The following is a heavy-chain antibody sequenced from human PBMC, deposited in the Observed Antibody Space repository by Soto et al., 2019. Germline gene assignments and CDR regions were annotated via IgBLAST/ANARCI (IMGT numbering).Heavy chain of an antibody. V-gene: IGHV4-39*01. CDR3: ARRGFYGDTDY. CDR2: IYYSGST. D-gene: IGHD4-17*01. CDR1: GGSVSSSSYY. J-gene: IGHJ4*02. Sequence: SETLSLTCTVSGGSVSSSSYYWGWIRQPPGKGLEWIGNIYYSGSTSYNPSLKSRVTISVDTSKNQFSLKLSSVTAADTAVYYCARRGFYGDTDYWGQGTLVTSPQ.